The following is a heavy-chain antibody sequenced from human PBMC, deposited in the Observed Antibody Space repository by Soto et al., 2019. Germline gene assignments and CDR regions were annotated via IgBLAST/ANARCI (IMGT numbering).Heavy chain of an antibody. D-gene: IGHD2-15*01. V-gene: IGHV4-4*02. J-gene: IGHJ6*03. Sequence: PSETLSLTCAVSSGSISSSNWWSWVRQTPGKGLEWIGEIYHSGSTNYNPSLKSRVTISVDKSKNQFSLKLSSVTAADTAVYYCASNSGGSWLKGWSHYYYYMDVWGKGTTVTVSS. CDR3: ASNSGGSWLKGWSHYYYYMDV. CDR2: IYHSGST. CDR1: SGSISSSNW.